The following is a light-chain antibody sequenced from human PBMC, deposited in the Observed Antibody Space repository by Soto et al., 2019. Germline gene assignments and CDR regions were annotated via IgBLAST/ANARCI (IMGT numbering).Light chain of an antibody. J-gene: IGKJ4*01. CDR3: QQYNNYWLS. CDR2: GAS. CDR1: QSINSR. V-gene: IGKV1-5*01. Sequence: DIQMTQSPSILSASVGDRVTITCRASQSINSRLAWYQQKPGKAPKLLIYGASTLESGVPSRFSASGSGTEMTLTISSLQPDDFATYFCQQYNNYWLSFGGGTKVDIK.